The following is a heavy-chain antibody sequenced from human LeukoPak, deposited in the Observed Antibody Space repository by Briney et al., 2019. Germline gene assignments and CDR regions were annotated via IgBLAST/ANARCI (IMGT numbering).Heavy chain of an antibody. J-gene: IGHJ4*02. CDR3: AKGGRAYYYGSGSSWGYFDY. CDR1: GGTFSSYA. CDR2: IISILGIA. V-gene: IGHV1-69*04. D-gene: IGHD3-10*01. Sequence: SVKVSCKASGGTFSSYAISWVRQAPGQGLEWMGRIISILGIANYAQRFQGRVTITADKSTSTAYMELSSLRSEDTAVYYCAKGGRAYYYGSGSSWGYFDYWGQGTLVTVSS.